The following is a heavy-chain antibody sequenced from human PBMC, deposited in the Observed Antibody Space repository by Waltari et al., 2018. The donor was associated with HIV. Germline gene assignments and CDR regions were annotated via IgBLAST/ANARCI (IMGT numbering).Heavy chain of an antibody. CDR2: IYYSGRT. CDR1: DGSVSSGSHY. Sequence: QVQLQESGPGLVKPSETLSLTCTVSDGSVSSGSHYWSWIRQPPGKGLEWIGYIYYSGRTNYNPSSKIRVTISVDTSKNQFSLKLSSVTAADTAVYYCARKYDSDAFDIWGQGTMVTVSS. J-gene: IGHJ3*02. CDR3: ARKYDSDAFDI. D-gene: IGHD3-16*01. V-gene: IGHV4-61*01.